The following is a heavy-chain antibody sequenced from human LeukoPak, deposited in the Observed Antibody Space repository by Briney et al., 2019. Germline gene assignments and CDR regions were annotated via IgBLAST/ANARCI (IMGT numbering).Heavy chain of an antibody. D-gene: IGHD3-22*01. CDR2: MNPKSGDT. CDR3: ARGYTGARGSSGYPFDY. Sequence: ASVKVSCKASGYSFTNYDINWVRQATGQGLEWMGWMNPKSGDTGYSQKFQGRVTITRNTSISTAYMELSSLRSEDTAVYYCARGYTGARGSSGYPFDYWGQGTLVTVSS. CDR1: GYSFTNYD. V-gene: IGHV1-8*03. J-gene: IGHJ4*02.